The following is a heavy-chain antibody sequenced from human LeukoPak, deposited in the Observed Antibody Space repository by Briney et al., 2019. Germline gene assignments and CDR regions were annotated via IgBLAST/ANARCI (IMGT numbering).Heavy chain of an antibody. V-gene: IGHV3-21*01. J-gene: IGHJ4*02. Sequence: GGSLSLSCAASGFTFSSYSMNWVRQAPGKGLEWVSSISSSSSYIYYADSVKGRFTISRDNAKNSLYLQMSSLRAEDTAVYYCARGGYSSSWYLSDYFDSWGQGTLVIVSS. CDR3: ARGGYSSSWYLSDYFDS. D-gene: IGHD6-13*01. CDR1: GFTFSSYS. CDR2: ISSSSSYI.